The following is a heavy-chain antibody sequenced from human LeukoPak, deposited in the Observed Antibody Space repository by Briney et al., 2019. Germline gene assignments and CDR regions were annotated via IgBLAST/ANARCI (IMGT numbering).Heavy chain of an antibody. D-gene: IGHD2-15*01. CDR2: INHSGST. CDR3: ARRIVVVAAKGWVDY. V-gene: IGHV4-34*01. Sequence: PSETLSLTCAVYGGSLSGYYWSWIRQPPGKGLEWIGEINHSGSTNYNPSLKSRVTISVDTSKNQFSLRLSSVTAADTAVYYCARRIVVVAAKGWVDYWGQGTLVTVSS. CDR1: GGSLSGYY. J-gene: IGHJ4*02.